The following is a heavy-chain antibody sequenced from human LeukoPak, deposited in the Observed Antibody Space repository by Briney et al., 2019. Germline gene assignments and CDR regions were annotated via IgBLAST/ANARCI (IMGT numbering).Heavy chain of an antibody. CDR3: ARSYDSSGYSQLSFDY. Sequence: PGGSLRLSCAASGFTFSSYWMSWVRQAPGKGLEWVANIKQDGSEKYYVDSVKGRFTISRDNAKNSLYLQMNSLRAEDTAVYYCARSYDSSGYSQLSFDYWGQGTLVTDSS. CDR2: IKQDGSEK. J-gene: IGHJ4*02. V-gene: IGHV3-7*01. D-gene: IGHD3-22*01. CDR1: GFTFSSYW.